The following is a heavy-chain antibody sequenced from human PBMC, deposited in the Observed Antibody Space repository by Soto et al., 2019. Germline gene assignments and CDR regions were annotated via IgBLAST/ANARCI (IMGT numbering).Heavy chain of an antibody. CDR1: GYTFSDYA. V-gene: IGHV1-3*05. CDR2: INAGNGNT. CDR3: ARGTLVWFDP. D-gene: IGHD2-8*02. J-gene: IGHJ5*02. Sequence: QVQLVQSGAEEKKPGASVKVSGKASGYTFSDYAIHWVRQAPGQRPEWMGWINAGNGNTKYSQKFQGRVTITRETSASTACMWRSSVRADDMAVYYCARGTLVWFDPWGQGTLVTVSS.